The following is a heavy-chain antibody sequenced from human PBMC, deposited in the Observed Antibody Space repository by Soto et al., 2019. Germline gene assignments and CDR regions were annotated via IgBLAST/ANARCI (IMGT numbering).Heavy chain of an antibody. J-gene: IGHJ5*02. V-gene: IGHV1-69*13. Sequence: SVKVSCKAPGGNFSSNGIRWVRQAPGQGLELMGGIIPTFGTTNYAHKFRGRVTITADESTGTAYMELSSLRSDDTAVYYCAGASDSTWYNWLDPWGQGTLVTVSS. CDR3: AGASDSTWYNWLDP. D-gene: IGHD5-18*01. CDR2: IIPTFGTT. CDR1: GGNFSSNG.